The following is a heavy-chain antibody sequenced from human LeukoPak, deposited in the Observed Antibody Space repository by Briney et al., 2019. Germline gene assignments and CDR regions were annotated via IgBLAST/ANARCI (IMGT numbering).Heavy chain of an antibody. CDR2: MQYDGNNK. V-gene: IGHV3-30*02. Sequence: PGGSLRLSCAASGFTFSGYGMHWVRQAPGKGLEWVSFMQYDGNNKYYTDSVKGRFTISRDDSKNTLYLQMSSLRAEDAAVYYCAKDGVIAGDRWGQGTLVTVSS. CDR3: AKDGVIAGDR. D-gene: IGHD3-16*02. CDR1: GFTFSGYG. J-gene: IGHJ4*02.